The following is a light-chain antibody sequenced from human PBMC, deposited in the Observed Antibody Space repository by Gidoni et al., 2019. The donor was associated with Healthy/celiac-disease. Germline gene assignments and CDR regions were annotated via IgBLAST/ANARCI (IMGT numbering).Light chain of an antibody. CDR1: QSIRSY. CDR2: AAS. CDR3: QQSYSTPRT. J-gene: IGKJ1*01. V-gene: IGKV1-39*01. Sequence: DIQMPQSPSSLSASVGDRVTITCRASQSIRSYLNWYQQKPGKAPKLLICAASSLQSGVPSRFSGSGSGTDFTLTISSLQPEDFATYYCQQSYSTPRTFXXXTKVEIK.